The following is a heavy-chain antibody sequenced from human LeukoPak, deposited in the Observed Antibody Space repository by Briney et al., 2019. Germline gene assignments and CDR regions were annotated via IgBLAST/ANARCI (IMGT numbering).Heavy chain of an antibody. D-gene: IGHD1-26*01. CDR3: ARVGATTRSFDY. J-gene: IGHJ4*02. V-gene: IGHV4-59*01. CDR2: VYYSGTT. Sequence: ASETLSLTCTVSGGSISSYYWSWIRQPPGKGLEWIGFVYYSGTTYYNPSLKSRVTISVDTSKNQFSLKVSSVTAADTAVYYCARVGATTRSFDYWGQGALVTVSS. CDR1: GGSISSYY.